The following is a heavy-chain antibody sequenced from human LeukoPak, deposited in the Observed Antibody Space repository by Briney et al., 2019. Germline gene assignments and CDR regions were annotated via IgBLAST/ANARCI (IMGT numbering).Heavy chain of an antibody. V-gene: IGHV3-23*01. CDR3: AKTDSANFDWLLYFDY. D-gene: IGHD3-9*01. J-gene: IGHJ4*02. Sequence: GGSLGLSCAASGFTFSSYAMSWVRQAPGKGLEWVSAISGSGGSTYYADSVKGRFTISRDNSKNTLYLQMNSLGAEDTAVYYCAKTDSANFDWLLYFDYWGQGTLVTVSS. CDR2: ISGSGGST. CDR1: GFTFSSYA.